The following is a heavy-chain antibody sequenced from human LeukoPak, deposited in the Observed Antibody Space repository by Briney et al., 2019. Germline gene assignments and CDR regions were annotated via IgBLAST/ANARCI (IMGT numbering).Heavy chain of an antibody. Sequence: ASVKVSCKASGHTFTSYDINWVRQATGQGLEWMGWMNPNSGNTGYAQKFQGRVTMTRNTSISTAYMELSSLRSEDTAVYYCARYDAARGAFDIWGQGTMVTVSS. V-gene: IGHV1-8*01. CDR2: MNPNSGNT. J-gene: IGHJ3*02. CDR1: GHTFTSYD. D-gene: IGHD3-3*01. CDR3: ARYDAARGAFDI.